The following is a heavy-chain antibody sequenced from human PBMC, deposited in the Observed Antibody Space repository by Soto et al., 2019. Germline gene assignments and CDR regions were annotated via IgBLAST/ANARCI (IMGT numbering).Heavy chain of an antibody. CDR3: ASGGSPMVPPVFYGMDV. J-gene: IGHJ6*02. V-gene: IGHV3-21*01. CDR2: IGSSSSFI. CDR1: GFTFSSYS. Sequence: RLSFAASGFTFSSYSMNWVRQAPGNGLEWVSSIGSSSSFIYYADSVKGRFTISRDNAKNSLYLQMNSLRAEDTAVYYCASGGSPMVPPVFYGMDVWGQGTTVTV. D-gene: IGHD3-16*01.